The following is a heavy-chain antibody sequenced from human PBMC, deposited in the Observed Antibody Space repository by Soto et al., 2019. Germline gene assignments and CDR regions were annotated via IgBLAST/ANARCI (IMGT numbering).Heavy chain of an antibody. V-gene: IGHV3-11*01. CDR1: GFTFSDYY. Sequence: QVQLVESGGGLVKPGGSLRLSCAASGFTFSDYYMSWIRQAPGKGLEWVSYISSSGSTIYYADSVKGRFTISRDNAKNSLYLEMNSVRAEDTAVYYCARDADILTGYYYYGMDVWGQGTTVTVSS. J-gene: IGHJ6*02. CDR3: ARDADILTGYYYYGMDV. D-gene: IGHD3-9*01. CDR2: ISSSGSTI.